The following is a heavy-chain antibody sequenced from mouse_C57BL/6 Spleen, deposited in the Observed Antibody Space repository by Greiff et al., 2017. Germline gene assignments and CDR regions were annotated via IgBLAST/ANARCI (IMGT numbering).Heavy chain of an antibody. CDR3: ARSGLRSYFDY. Sequence: QVQLQQPGAELVRPGSSVKLSCKASGYTFTSYWMHWVKQRPIQGLEWIGNIDPSDSETHYNQKFKDKATLTVDKSSSTAYMQLSSLTSEDSAVYYCARSGLRSYFDYWGQGTTLTVSS. V-gene: IGHV1-52*01. CDR2: IDPSDSET. D-gene: IGHD1-1*01. J-gene: IGHJ2*01. CDR1: GYTFTSYW.